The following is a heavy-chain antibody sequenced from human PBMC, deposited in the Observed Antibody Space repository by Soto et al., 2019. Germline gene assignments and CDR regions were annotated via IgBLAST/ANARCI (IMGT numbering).Heavy chain of an antibody. CDR2: IYYSGST. CDR1: GGSISSYY. J-gene: IGHJ6*02. D-gene: IGHD1-1*01. Sequence: SETLSLTCTVSGGSISSYYWSWIRQPPGKGLEWIGYIYYSGSTNYNPSLKSRVTISVDTSKTQFSLKLSSVTAADTAVYYCVRCTENHDYYYYSMDVWGQGTTVTVSS. CDR3: VRCTENHDYYYYSMDV. V-gene: IGHV4-59*01.